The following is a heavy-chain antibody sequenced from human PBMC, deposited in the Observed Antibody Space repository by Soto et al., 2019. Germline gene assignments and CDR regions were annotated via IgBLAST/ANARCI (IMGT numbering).Heavy chain of an antibody. CDR2: INHSGST. CDR1: RGSFSGYY. Sequence: SETLSLTCAVYRGSFSGYYWSWIRQPPGKGLEWIGEINHSGSTNYNPSLKSRVTISVDTSKNQFSLKLSSVTAADTAVYYCARAPSWFGELLYRPYYYYGMDVWGQGTTVTVSS. V-gene: IGHV4-34*01. D-gene: IGHD3-10*01. CDR3: ARAPSWFGELLYRPYYYYGMDV. J-gene: IGHJ6*02.